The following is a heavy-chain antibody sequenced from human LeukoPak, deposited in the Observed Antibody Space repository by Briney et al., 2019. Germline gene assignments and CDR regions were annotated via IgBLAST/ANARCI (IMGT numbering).Heavy chain of an antibody. CDR2: IWYDGSNK. CDR1: GFTFSSYG. D-gene: IGHD6-13*01. Sequence: GGSLRLPCAASGFTFSSYGMHWVRQAPGKGLEWVAVIWYDGSNKYYADSVKGRFTISRDNAKNSLYLQMNSLRAEDTALYYCAKGRIAAAGTPLDVWGQGTTVTVSS. CDR3: AKGRIAAAGTPLDV. V-gene: IGHV3-33*03. J-gene: IGHJ6*02.